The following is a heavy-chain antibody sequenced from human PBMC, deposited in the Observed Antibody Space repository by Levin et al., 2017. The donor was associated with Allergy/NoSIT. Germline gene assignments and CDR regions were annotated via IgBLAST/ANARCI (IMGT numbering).Heavy chain of an antibody. D-gene: IGHD5-12*01. CDR3: ARSGQGDYFAY. V-gene: IGHV3-30*04. CDR1: GFTFSSYT. J-gene: IGHJ4*02. Sequence: SGGSLRLSCAASGFTFSSYTMYWVRQAPGKGLEWVAIISFDGRNKNYADSVKGRFTISRDNSKNTLYLQMNSLRGEDTAVYYCARSGQGDYFAYWGQGTLVTVSS. CDR2: ISFDGRNK.